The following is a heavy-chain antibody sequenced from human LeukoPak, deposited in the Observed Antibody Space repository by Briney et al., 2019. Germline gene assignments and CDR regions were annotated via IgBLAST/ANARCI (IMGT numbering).Heavy chain of an antibody. Sequence: SETLSLTCAVYGGSFSGYYWSWIRQPPGKGLEWIGYIYYSGSTNYNPSLKSRVTISVDTSKNQFSLKLSSVTAADTAVYYCARSLYPSFDFDYWGQGTLVTVSS. CDR3: ARSLYPSFDFDY. V-gene: IGHV4-59*01. CDR2: IYYSGST. CDR1: GGSFSGYY. J-gene: IGHJ4*02.